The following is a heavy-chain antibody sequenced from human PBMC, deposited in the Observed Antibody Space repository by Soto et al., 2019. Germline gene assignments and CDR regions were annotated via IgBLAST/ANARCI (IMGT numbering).Heavy chain of an antibody. CDR3: ARDTEQWLVLGWFDP. D-gene: IGHD6-19*01. Sequence: ASVKVSCKASGYTFTSYAMHWVRQAPGQRLEWMGWINAGNGNTKYSQKFQGRVTITRDTSASTAYMELSSLRSEDTAVYYCARDTEQWLVLGWFDPWGQGTLVT. V-gene: IGHV1-3*01. CDR2: INAGNGNT. CDR1: GYTFTSYA. J-gene: IGHJ5*02.